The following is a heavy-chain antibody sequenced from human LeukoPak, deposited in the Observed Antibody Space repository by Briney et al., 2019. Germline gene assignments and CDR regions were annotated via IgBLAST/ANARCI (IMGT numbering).Heavy chain of an antibody. CDR2: ISYDGSNK. Sequence: GGSLRLSCAASGFTFSSYGMHWVRQAPGKGLEWVAVISYDGSNKYYADSVKGRFTISRDNSKNTLYLQMNSLRAEDTAVYYCAKDQHCSSTSCYTKRGMGYDYWGQGTLVTVSS. V-gene: IGHV3-30*18. D-gene: IGHD2-2*02. CDR1: GFTFSSYG. CDR3: AKDQHCSSTSCYTKRGMGYDY. J-gene: IGHJ4*02.